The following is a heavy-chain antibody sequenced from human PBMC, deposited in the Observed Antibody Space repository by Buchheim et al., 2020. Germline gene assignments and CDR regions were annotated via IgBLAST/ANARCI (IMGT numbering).Heavy chain of an antibody. Sequence: QVQLQESGPGLVKPSQTLSLTCTVSGGSISSGDYYWTWIRQPPGKGLEWIAYTYSRGTTRYNPSLNSRITISEDTSKNQLSLEVRSVTAADTAVYYCAGSDAEKPGTLDYWGQGT. V-gene: IGHV4-61*08. CDR3: AGSDAEKPGTLDY. D-gene: IGHD6-13*01. CDR2: TYSRGTT. J-gene: IGHJ4*02. CDR1: GGSISSGDYY.